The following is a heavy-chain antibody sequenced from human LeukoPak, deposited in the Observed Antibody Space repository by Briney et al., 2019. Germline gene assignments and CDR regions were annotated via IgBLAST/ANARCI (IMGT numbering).Heavy chain of an antibody. D-gene: IGHD2-2*01. V-gene: IGHV4-4*07. CDR3: ARTNLPATQGAFDI. J-gene: IGHJ3*02. CDR2: IYTSGST. Sequence: SETLSLTCTVSGGSISSNYWSWIRQPAGKGLEWIGRIYTSGSTDYNPSLRSRVSMSADTSKNQFSLNLSSVTAADTAVYYCARTNLPATQGAFDIWGQGTVVTVSS. CDR1: GGSISSNY.